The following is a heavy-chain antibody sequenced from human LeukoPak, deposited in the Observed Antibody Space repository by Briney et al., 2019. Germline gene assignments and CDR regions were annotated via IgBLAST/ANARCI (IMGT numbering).Heavy chain of an antibody. Sequence: GGSLRLSCAASGFTFSSYAMSWVRQAPGKGLEWVSAIRGSGGNTYYADSVKGRFTIARDNSKNTLYLQMNSLRAEDTAVYYCAKVMDSLGYCTGGVCYRAIDFWGQGTLVTVSS. CDR3: AKVMDSLGYCTGGVCYRAIDF. J-gene: IGHJ4*02. V-gene: IGHV3-23*01. D-gene: IGHD2-8*02. CDR2: IRGSGGNT. CDR1: GFTFSSYA.